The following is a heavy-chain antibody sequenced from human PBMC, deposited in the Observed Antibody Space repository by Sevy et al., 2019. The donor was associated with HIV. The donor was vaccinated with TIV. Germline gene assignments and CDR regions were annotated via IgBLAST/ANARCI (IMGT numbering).Heavy chain of an antibody. V-gene: IGHV3-23*01. CDR2: LFGAGHGA. D-gene: IGHD6-13*01. Sequence: GGSLRLSCVASGFTFSDYAMSWVRQAPGKGLEWVSSLFGAGHGANYADSVKGRFIISRDNSRTTLSLQLNSLRAEDAAVYYCAKMEGQLVSAYYLDYWGQGILVTVSS. CDR3: AKMEGQLVSAYYLDY. CDR1: GFTFSDYA. J-gene: IGHJ4*02.